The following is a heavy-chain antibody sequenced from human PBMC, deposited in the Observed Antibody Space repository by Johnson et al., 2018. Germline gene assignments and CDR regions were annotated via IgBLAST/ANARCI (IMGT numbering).Heavy chain of an antibody. CDR1: GFPFSSYW. V-gene: IGHV3-7*01. CDR3: ARPYGDYYFQH. D-gene: IGHD4-17*01. J-gene: IGHJ1*01. Sequence: VQLVQSGGGLVQPGGSLRLSCAASGFPFSSYWMSWVRQAPGKGLEWVANIKQDGSEKYYVDSVKGRFTISRDNAKNSLYLQMNSLRAEEPAVYYCARPYGDYYFQHWGQGTLVTVSS. CDR2: IKQDGSEK.